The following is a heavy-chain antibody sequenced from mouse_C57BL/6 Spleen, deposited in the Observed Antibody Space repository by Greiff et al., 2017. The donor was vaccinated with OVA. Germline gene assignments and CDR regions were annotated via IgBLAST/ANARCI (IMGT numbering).Heavy chain of an antibody. Sequence: VHVKQSGPELVKPGASVKISCKASGYSFTDYNMNWVKQSNGKSLEWIGVINPNYGTTSYNQKFKGKATLTVDQSSSTAYMQLNSLTSEDSAVYYGARWRTGGTRAMDYWGQGTSVTVSS. CDR1: GYSFTDYN. CDR2: INPNYGTT. J-gene: IGHJ4*01. D-gene: IGHD3-3*01. V-gene: IGHV1-39*01. CDR3: ARWRTGGTRAMDY.